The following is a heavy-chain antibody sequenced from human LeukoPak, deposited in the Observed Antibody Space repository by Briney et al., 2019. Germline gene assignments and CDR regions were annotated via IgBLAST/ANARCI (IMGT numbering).Heavy chain of an antibody. CDR2: INTHSGGT. CDR1: GYTFTGYY. V-gene: IGHV1-2*02. CDR3: ARVGRGYSYGYFDY. D-gene: IGHD5-18*01. Sequence: ASVMVSCKASGYTFTGYYMHWVRQAPGQGLEWMGWINTHSGGTNYAQKFQGRVTMTRDTSISTAYMELSRLRSDDTAVYYCARVGRGYSYGYFDYWGQGTLVTVSS. J-gene: IGHJ4*02.